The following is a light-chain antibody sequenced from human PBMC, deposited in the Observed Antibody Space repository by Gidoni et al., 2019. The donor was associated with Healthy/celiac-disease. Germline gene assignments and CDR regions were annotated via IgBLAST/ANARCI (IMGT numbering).Light chain of an antibody. CDR2: GAS. CDR1: QSVSSN. CDR3: QQYNSWPPIT. V-gene: IGKV3-15*01. Sequence: EIVMTQSPATLSVSPGERATLSCRASQSVSSNVSWYQQKPGQSPRLLIYGASTRATGIPARFSGSGSGTEFTLTISSLQSEDFAVYYCQQYNSWPPITFGGGTKVEIK. J-gene: IGKJ4*01.